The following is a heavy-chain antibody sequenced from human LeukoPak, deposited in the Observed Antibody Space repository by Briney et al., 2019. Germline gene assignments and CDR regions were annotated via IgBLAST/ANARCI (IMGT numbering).Heavy chain of an antibody. V-gene: IGHV4-39*01. J-gene: IGHJ4*02. CDR2: IYYSGST. Sequence: SETLSLTCTVSGGSISSDSYYWGWIRQPPGKXXXXIGDIYYSGSTYYNPSLKSRVTISVDTSKNQFSLKLSSVTAADTAVFYCARRVSKSGRYDYWGQGTLVTVSS. CDR3: ARRVSKSGRYDY. CDR1: GGSISSDSYY. D-gene: IGHD5/OR15-5a*01.